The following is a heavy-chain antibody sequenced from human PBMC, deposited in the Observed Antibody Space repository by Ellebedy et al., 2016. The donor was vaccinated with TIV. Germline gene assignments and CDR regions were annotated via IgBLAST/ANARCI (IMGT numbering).Heavy chain of an antibody. CDR3: ARGHKFDWLDPRYYAMDV. J-gene: IGHJ6*02. CDR1: GYTFTSDD. CDR2: MNPKSGTT. D-gene: IGHD3-9*01. V-gene: IGHV1-8*01. Sequence: ASVKVSCXASGYTFTSDDINWVRQATGQGLEWLGWMNPKSGTTGYAQKFQGRVTMTRDTSIRTAYMELSSLRSEDTAVYFCARGHKFDWLDPRYYAMDVWGQGTTVTVSS.